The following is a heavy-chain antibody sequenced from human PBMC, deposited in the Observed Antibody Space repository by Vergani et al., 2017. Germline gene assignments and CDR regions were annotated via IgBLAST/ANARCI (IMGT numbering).Heavy chain of an antibody. Sequence: EVQLVESGGGLVQPGGSLRLSCAASGFTFSSYSMNWVRQAPGKGLEWVSYISSSSSTIYYADSVKGRFTISRDNAKNSLYLQMNRLRAEDTAVYYCASLTYRRDYDSSGFGDAFDICGQGRMVTVS. V-gene: IGHV3-48*01. CDR3: ASLTYRRDYDSSGFGDAFDI. CDR2: ISSSSSTI. D-gene: IGHD3-22*01. J-gene: IGHJ3*02. CDR1: GFTFSSYS.